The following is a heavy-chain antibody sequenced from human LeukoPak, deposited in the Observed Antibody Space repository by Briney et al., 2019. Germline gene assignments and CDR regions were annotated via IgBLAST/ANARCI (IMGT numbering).Heavy chain of an antibody. V-gene: IGHV4-31*03. CDR2: IHDSGNT. CDR1: GGSISSGGHY. D-gene: IGHD6-13*01. Sequence: SQTPSLTCTVSGGSISSGGHYWSWIRQHPGKGLEWIGYIHDSGNTYYNPSLRSRVTMSLDTSENQFSLQLSPVTAADTAVYFCARDAVPYSSSWIPGYWGQGTLVTVSS. J-gene: IGHJ4*02. CDR3: ARDAVPYSSSWIPGY.